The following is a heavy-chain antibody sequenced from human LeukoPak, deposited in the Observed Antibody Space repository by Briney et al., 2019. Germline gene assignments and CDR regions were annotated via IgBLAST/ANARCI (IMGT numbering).Heavy chain of an antibody. Sequence: SETLSLTCTVSGASISSYYWSWIRQPAGKGLEWIGRIHTSGSTNYNPSLKSRVTMSVDTSKNQFSLKLSSVTAADTAAYYCARVAQKLERIVVAGTSEWRANWFFDLWGRGTLVTVSS. D-gene: IGHD6-19*01. CDR2: IHTSGST. J-gene: IGHJ2*01. CDR3: ARVAQKLERIVVAGTSEWRANWFFDL. V-gene: IGHV4-4*07. CDR1: GASISSYY.